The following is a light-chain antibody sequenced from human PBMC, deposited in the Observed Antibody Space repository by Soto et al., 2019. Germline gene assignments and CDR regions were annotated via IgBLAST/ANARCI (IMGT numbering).Light chain of an antibody. CDR1: QRINNY. V-gene: IGKV1-39*01. Sequence: DVQMTQSPSSLSASIGDRVTITCRASQRINNYVNWYQQKPGQVPKVLIHGTSILQSGAPSRFSGSGSGTEFTLTISSLQAEDFATYYCQQSARSPITFGQGTRL. J-gene: IGKJ5*01. CDR3: QQSARSPIT. CDR2: GTS.